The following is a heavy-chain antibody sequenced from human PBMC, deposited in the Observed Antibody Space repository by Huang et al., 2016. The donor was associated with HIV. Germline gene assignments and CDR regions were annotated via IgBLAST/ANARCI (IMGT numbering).Heavy chain of an antibody. V-gene: IGHV3-7*01. CDR2: IKQDESEK. CDR1: TFRFGAYW. D-gene: IGHD1-7*01. Sequence: VESGGRLVQPGGSIRLSCVGSTFRFGAYWMSWVRQSPGKWLEWVANIKQDESEKYYVGSVKGRFNISRDNAKKVLFLEMNNVRVEDTATYYCATKTAAMDIWGQGTTVTVS. CDR3: ATKTAAMDI. J-gene: IGHJ6*02.